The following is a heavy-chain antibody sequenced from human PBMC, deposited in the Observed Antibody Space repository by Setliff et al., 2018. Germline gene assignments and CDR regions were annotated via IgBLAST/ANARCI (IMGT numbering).Heavy chain of an antibody. J-gene: IGHJ6*03. V-gene: IGHV3-21*01. Sequence: GGSLRLSCAASGFTFSSYTMTWVRQGPGKGLEWVSIISNDGGSIYYADSVKGRFTISRDNAKNSLYLQINSLRADDTAVYYCARDLNVDDCGGDCHLPFYYYYLDVWGKGTTVTAP. CDR1: GFTFSSYT. CDR2: ISNDGGSI. CDR3: ARDLNVDDCGGDCHLPFYYYYLDV. D-gene: IGHD2-21*02.